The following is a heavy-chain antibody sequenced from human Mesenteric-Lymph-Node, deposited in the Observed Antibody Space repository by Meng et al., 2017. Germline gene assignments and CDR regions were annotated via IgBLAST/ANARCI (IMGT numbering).Heavy chain of an antibody. CDR1: GGSFSGYY. D-gene: IGHD5-18*01. CDR2: LYYTGTT. V-gene: IGHV4-34*09. CDR3: ARGRDTAKSGY. J-gene: IGHJ4*02. Sequence: LRLSCAVYGGSFSGYYWSWIRHPPGKGLEWIGTLYYTGTTYYNPSLMSRPTISLDTSKNQFSLNLNSVTAADTAIYYCARGRDTAKSGYWGQGTLVTVSS.